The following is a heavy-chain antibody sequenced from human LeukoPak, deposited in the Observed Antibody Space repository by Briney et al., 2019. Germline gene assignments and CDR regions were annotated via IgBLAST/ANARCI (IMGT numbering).Heavy chain of an antibody. Sequence: SETLSLTCTVSGGSISSYYWSWIRQPAGKGLEWIGRIYTSGSTNYNPSLKSRVTMSVDTSKNQFSLKLSSVTAADTAVYYCARGPAYDFWSGYYLCSVAVVAFDIWGQGTMVTVSS. CDR3: ARGPAYDFWSGYYLCSVAVVAFDI. D-gene: IGHD3-3*01. CDR2: IYTSGST. J-gene: IGHJ3*02. V-gene: IGHV4-4*07. CDR1: GGSISSYY.